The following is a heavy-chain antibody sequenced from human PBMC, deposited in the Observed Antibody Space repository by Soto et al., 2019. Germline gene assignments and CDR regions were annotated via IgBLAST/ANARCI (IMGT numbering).Heavy chain of an antibody. Sequence: EVQLLESGGGLVQPGGSLRLSCAASGFTFSSYAMSWVRQAPGKGLEWVSAISGSGGSTYYADSVKGRFTISRDNSKNTLYLQMNSLRSEDTAVYYCAKPQSGWELLGSFDYWGQGTLVTVSS. CDR2: ISGSGGST. D-gene: IGHD1-26*01. CDR1: GFTFSSYA. J-gene: IGHJ4*02. CDR3: AKPQSGWELLGSFDY. V-gene: IGHV3-23*01.